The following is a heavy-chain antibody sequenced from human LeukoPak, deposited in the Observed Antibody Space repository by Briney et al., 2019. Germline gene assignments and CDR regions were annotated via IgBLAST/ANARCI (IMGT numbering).Heavy chain of an antibody. Sequence: PGGSLRLSCAASGFTFNSYAMNWVRQAPGKGLEWVSALSGNGVKTYYADSVKGRFTISRDNSGNTLYLQMNSLRAEDTAIYFCAKDLNYAFDYWGQGAVVTVSS. CDR3: AKDLNYAFDY. V-gene: IGHV3-23*01. CDR1: GFTFNSYA. CDR2: LSGNGVKT. D-gene: IGHD1-7*01. J-gene: IGHJ4*02.